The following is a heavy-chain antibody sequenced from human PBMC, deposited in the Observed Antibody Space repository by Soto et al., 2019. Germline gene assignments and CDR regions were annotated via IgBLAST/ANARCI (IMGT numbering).Heavy chain of an antibody. CDR2: IYYSGST. D-gene: IGHD3-3*01. V-gene: IGHV4-30-2*03. Sequence: PSETLSLTCAVSGGSISSGGYSWSWIRQPPGKGLEWIGYIYYSGSTYYNPSLKSRVTISVDTSKNQFSLKLSSVTAADTAVYYCARLGDFWSGYSDFDYWGQGTLVTVSS. CDR3: ARLGDFWSGYSDFDY. CDR1: GGSISSGGYS. J-gene: IGHJ4*02.